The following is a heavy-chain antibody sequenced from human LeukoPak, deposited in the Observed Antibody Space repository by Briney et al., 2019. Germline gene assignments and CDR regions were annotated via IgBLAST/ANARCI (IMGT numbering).Heavy chain of an antibody. CDR2: ISYDGSNK. V-gene: IGHV3-30-3*01. J-gene: IGHJ4*02. Sequence: PGRSLRLSCAASGFTFSSYAMHWVRQAPGKGLEWVAVISYDGSNKYYADSVKGRFTISRDNSKNTLYLQMNSLRAEDTAVYYCAGGRIAAAGTKGFHYWGQGTLVTVSS. CDR3: AGGRIAAAGTKGFHY. CDR1: GFTFSSYA. D-gene: IGHD6-13*01.